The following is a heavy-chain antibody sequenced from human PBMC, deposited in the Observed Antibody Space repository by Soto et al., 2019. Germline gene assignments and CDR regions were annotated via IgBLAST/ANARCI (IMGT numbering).Heavy chain of an antibody. CDR3: ANSLQWLSIEPLYFDC. CDR2: ISGSGGST. Sequence: EVQLLESGGGLVQPGGSLRLSCAASGFTFSSYAVSWVRQAPGKGLEWVSTISGSGGSTYYADSVKGRFTISRDNSRNTLYLQMNSLRAEDTAVYYCANSLQWLSIEPLYFDCWGQGTLVTVSS. J-gene: IGHJ4*02. CDR1: GFTFSSYA. D-gene: IGHD6-19*01. V-gene: IGHV3-23*01.